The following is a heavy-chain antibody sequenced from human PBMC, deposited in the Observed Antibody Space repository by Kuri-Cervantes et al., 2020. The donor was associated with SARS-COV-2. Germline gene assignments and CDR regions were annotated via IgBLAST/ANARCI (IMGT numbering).Heavy chain of an antibody. J-gene: IGHJ4*02. Sequence: SVKVSCKASGFTFTSSAMQWVRQARGQRLEWIGWIVVGSGNTNYAQKFQERVTITRGMSTSTAYMELRSLRSDDTAVYYCARDEAARPYYFDYWGQGTLVTVSS. V-gene: IGHV1-58*02. CDR2: IVVGSGNT. D-gene: IGHD6-13*01. CDR3: ARDEAARPYYFDY. CDR1: GFTFTSSA.